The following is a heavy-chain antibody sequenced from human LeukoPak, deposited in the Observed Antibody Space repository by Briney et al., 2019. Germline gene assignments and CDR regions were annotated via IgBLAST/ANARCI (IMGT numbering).Heavy chain of an antibody. CDR2: INWNGDDT. Sequence: GGSLRLSCAASGFSFDDYGMSWVRQGPGKGLEWVSGINWNGDDTDYADSVKGRFTISRDNAENSLYLSMNSLRAEDTGFYYCARGGPGYCSGLTCPEAYWGQGTLVSVSS. V-gene: IGHV3-20*04. CDR1: GFSFDDYG. J-gene: IGHJ4*02. CDR3: ARGGPGYCSGLTCPEAY. D-gene: IGHD2-15*01.